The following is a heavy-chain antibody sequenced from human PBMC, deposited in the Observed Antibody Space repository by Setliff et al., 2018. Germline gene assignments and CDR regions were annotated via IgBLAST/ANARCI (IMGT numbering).Heavy chain of an antibody. D-gene: IGHD6-13*01. CDR3: ALEEYTSRWTKRFDP. J-gene: IGHJ5*02. CDR1: GYTFISYG. V-gene: IGHV1-18*04. CDR2: ISGYNGNT. Sequence: GASVKVSCKTSGYTFISYGISWMRQAPGQGLEWMGWISGYNGNTDYAQSLQGRVTMTMDTSTSTAYMELRSLRSDDTAVYYCALEEYTSRWTKRFDPWGQGTLVTVSS.